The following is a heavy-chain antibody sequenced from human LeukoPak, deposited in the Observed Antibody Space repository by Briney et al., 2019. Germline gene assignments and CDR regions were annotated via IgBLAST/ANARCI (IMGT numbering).Heavy chain of an antibody. V-gene: IGHV4-61*08. CDR1: GDSISSHDYY. J-gene: IGHJ3*02. CDR3: ARDVRPLIHAFDI. Sequence: PSQTLSLTCSVSGDSISSHDYYWSWLRQGPGMGRKGIGYIYYSGSTSYNPSLKSRVTISVDTSKNQFSLKLSSVTAADTAVYYCARDVRPLIHAFDIWGQGTMVTVS. CDR2: IYYSGST.